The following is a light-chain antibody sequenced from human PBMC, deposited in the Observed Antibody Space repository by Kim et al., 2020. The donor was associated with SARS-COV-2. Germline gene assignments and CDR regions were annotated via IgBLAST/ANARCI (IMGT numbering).Light chain of an antibody. CDR1: SSDVGGYNY. V-gene: IGLV2-14*03. Sequence: GQSITNSCNGTSSDVGGYNYVSWYQQHPGKAPKLMIYDVSHRPSGVSNRFSGSKSGNTASLTISGLQPEDEADYYCSSFTSTSTVVFGGGTQLTVL. CDR2: DVS. CDR3: SSFTSTSTVV. J-gene: IGLJ2*01.